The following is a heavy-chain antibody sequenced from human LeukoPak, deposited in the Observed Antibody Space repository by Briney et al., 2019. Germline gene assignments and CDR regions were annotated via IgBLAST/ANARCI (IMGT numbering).Heavy chain of an antibody. CDR3: AKSGCGADDCRLLDY. CDR1: GVTFKNYA. V-gene: IGHV3-23*01. Sequence: PGGSLRLSCEASGVTFKNYAMTWVRQAPGKGLEWVSSISGSGSRSFYTDPVKGRFTISRDNFKNTLYLQMSRLRAEDTAVYYCAKSGCGADDCRLLDYWGQGTLVTVSS. CDR2: ISGSGSRS. D-gene: IGHD2-21*01. J-gene: IGHJ4*02.